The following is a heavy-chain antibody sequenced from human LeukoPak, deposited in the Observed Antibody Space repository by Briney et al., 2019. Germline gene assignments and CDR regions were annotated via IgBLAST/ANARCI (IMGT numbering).Heavy chain of an antibody. Sequence: GSLRLSCAASAFSFSDYNMNWVRQPPGKGLEWIGEINHSGSTNYNPSLKSRVTIPVDTSKNQFSLKLSSVTAADTAVYYCARRKYDILTGYPRFFYMDVWGKGTTVTISS. CDR1: AFSFSDYN. D-gene: IGHD3-9*01. V-gene: IGHV4-34*01. CDR2: INHSGST. CDR3: ARRKYDILTGYPRFFYMDV. J-gene: IGHJ6*03.